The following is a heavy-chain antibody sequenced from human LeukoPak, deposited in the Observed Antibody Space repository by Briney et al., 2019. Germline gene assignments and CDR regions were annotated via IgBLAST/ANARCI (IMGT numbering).Heavy chain of an antibody. J-gene: IGHJ4*02. CDR3: ARRVTGDLRRFDY. CDR2: INYSGST. V-gene: IGHV4-39*01. Sequence: SEILSLTCTVSGGSISSSGYSWGWIRQPPGKGLEWIGNINYSGSTYYNPSLKSRVTIFVDTSKNQFSLKVTSVTAADTAVYFCARRVTGDLRRFDYWGQGTLVTVSS. CDR1: GGSISSSGYS. D-gene: IGHD7-27*01.